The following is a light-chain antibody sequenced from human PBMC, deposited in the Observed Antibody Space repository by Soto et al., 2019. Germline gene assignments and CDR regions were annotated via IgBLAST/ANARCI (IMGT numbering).Light chain of an antibody. J-gene: IGKJ1*01. CDR2: AAA. V-gene: IGKV3-20*01. CDR3: QQDGSSPRT. CDR1: QSVRSSY. Sequence: EIVLTQSPDTLSLSPKDSATLSCRASQSVRSSYLAWYQQTPGQTPRLLIYAAASRATGIPDRFSGSGSGTDFSLTISRLEAEDFAVYYCQQDGSSPRTFGQGTKVDNK.